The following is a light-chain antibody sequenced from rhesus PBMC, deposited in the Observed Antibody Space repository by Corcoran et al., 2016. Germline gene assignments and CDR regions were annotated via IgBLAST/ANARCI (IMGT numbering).Light chain of an antibody. CDR3: QQYNSSPWT. CDR2: KVS. V-gene: IGKV1-22*01. CDR1: PCIIIW. Sequence: DIQMTQSPSSLSASVGDTVTITCRASPCIIIWFAWYQQKPGKAPSLRINKVSTLQSGDPSRVSGSGSGTDFTRPISSLQSEDFATSYCQQYNSSPWTFGQGTKVEIK. J-gene: IGKJ1*01.